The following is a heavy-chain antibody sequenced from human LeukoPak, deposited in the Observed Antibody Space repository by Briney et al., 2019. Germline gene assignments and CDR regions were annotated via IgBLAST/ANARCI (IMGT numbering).Heavy chain of an antibody. Sequence: PGGSLRLSCAASGFTFSSYDMHWVRQAPGKGLEWVALILYDGSNKNYADSVNGRSTISRDNSKNTVYLQMNSLRAEDTAVYYCAKDLAPWSDPINDGFDLWGRGTMVTVSS. J-gene: IGHJ3*01. V-gene: IGHV3-30*18. D-gene: IGHD3-3*01. CDR3: AKDLAPWSDPINDGFDL. CDR1: GFTFSSYD. CDR2: ILYDGSNK.